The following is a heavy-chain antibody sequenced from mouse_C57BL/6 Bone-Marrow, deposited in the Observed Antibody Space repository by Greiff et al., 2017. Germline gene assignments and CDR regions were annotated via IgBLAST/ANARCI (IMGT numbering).Heavy chain of an antibody. J-gene: IGHJ4*01. V-gene: IGHV5-17*01. CDR1: GFTFSDYG. CDR3: ARPGSYAMDY. Sequence: EVKLVESGGGLVKPGGSLKLSCAASGFTFSDYGMHWVRQAPEKGLEWVAYLSSGSSTIYYADTVKGRFTISRDNAKNTLFLQMTSLRSEDTAMYYCARPGSYAMDYWGQGTSVTVSS. CDR2: LSSGSSTI.